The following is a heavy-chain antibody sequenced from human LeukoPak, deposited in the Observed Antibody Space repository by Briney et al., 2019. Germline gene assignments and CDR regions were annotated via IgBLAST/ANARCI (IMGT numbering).Heavy chain of an antibody. D-gene: IGHD3-16*02. CDR3: ATAPPRYPIWNYVWGSYRYAWVY. Sequence: ASVKVSCKVSGYTLTELSMHWVRQAPGKGLEWMGGFDPEDGETIYAQKFQGRVTMTEDTSTDTAYMELSSLRSEDTAVYYCATAPPRYPIWNYVWGSYRYAWVYLGQGTLVTVSS. CDR2: FDPEDGET. CDR1: GYTLTELS. V-gene: IGHV1-24*01. J-gene: IGHJ4*02.